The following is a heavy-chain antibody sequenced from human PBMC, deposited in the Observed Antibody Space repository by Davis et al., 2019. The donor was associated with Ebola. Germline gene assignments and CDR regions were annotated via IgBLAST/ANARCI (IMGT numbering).Heavy chain of an antibody. CDR1: GLPLSSYE. V-gene: IGHV3-48*03. CDR2: ISSSGSTI. J-gene: IGHJ4*01. Sequence: PAGSLTLSCAASGLPLSSYEMNCVRHAPGKGLGWVSYISSSGSTIYYADSVNGRYPIPRHNAKHPLYLQMNSLSAEDTAVYYCARDSLRVPLFGDWGQGTLVTVSS. D-gene: IGHD2-2*01. CDR3: ARDSLRVPLFGD.